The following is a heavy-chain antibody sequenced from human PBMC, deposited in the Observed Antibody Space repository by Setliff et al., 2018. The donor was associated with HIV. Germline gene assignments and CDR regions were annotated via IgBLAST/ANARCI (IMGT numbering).Heavy chain of an antibody. V-gene: IGHV3-7*01. Sequence: GGSLRLSCAASGFIFSDYWMSWVRQAPGKGLEWVANIKQDGSEKYYVDSVKGRFTIFRDNAKKSVFLQMNSLRAEDTAVYYCARDGGMGVYYMDVWGKGTTVTVSS. J-gene: IGHJ6*03. CDR3: ARDGGMGVYYMDV. CDR2: IKQDGSEK. D-gene: IGHD1-26*01. CDR1: GFIFSDYW.